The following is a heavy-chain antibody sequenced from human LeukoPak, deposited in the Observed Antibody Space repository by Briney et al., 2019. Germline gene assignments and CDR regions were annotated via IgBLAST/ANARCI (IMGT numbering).Heavy chain of an antibody. CDR3: AKGASSGFTRYWYFDL. J-gene: IGHJ2*01. Sequence: GGSLRLSCAASGFTFGSYAMSWVRQAPGKGLEWVSVISGSGGSTYYADSVKGRFTISRDNSKNTLYLQMNSPRAEDTAVYYCAKGASSGFTRYWYFDLWGRGTLVTVSS. V-gene: IGHV3-23*01. CDR2: ISGSGGST. CDR1: GFTFGSYA. D-gene: IGHD6-19*01.